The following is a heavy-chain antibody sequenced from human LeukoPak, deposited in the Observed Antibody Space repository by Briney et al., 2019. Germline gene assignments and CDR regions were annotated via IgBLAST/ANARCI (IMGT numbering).Heavy chain of an antibody. V-gene: IGHV3-23*01. CDR1: GFTFSSCA. CDR3: AKVGLITVYGAFHI. J-gene: IGHJ3*02. CDR2: VSGSGVDT. Sequence: QPGGSLRVSCAASGFTFSSCAMGWVRQAPGKGLEWVSVVSGSGVDTYYADSVQGRFTISRDNSRNTLYLQMNSLRAEDTAVYYCAKVGLITVYGAFHIWGQGTMITVSS. D-gene: IGHD4-11*01.